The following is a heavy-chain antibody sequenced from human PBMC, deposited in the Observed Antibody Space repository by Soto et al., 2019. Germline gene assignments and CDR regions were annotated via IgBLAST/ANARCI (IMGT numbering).Heavy chain of an antibody. J-gene: IGHJ4*02. CDR1: GFTFDDYG. CDR2: INWNGGST. Sequence: GGSLRLSCAASGFTFDDYGMSWVRQAPGKGLEWVSGINWNGGSTGYADSVKGRFTISRDNAKNSLYLQMNSLRAEDTALYYCARSIQLWLPEAYYFDYWGQGTLVTVSS. V-gene: IGHV3-20*04. D-gene: IGHD5-18*01. CDR3: ARSIQLWLPEAYYFDY.